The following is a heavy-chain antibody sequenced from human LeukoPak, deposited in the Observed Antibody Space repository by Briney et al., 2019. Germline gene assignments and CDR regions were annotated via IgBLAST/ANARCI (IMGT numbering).Heavy chain of an antibody. V-gene: IGHV4-4*07. CDR2: IYTSGST. D-gene: IGHD6-19*01. Sequence: KPSETLSLTCTVSGGSISSYYWSWIRQPAGKGLEWIGRIYTSGSTNYNPSLKSRVTMSVDTSKNQFSLKLSSVTAADTAVYYCARDDNSSGWYYRAFDIWGQGTMVTVSS. J-gene: IGHJ3*02. CDR3: ARDDNSSGWYYRAFDI. CDR1: GGSISSYY.